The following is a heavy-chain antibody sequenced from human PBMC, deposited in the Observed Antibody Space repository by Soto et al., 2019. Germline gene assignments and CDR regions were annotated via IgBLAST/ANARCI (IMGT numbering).Heavy chain of an antibody. J-gene: IGHJ4*02. Sequence: SETLSLTCAVYGGSFSGYYWSWIRQPPGKGLEWIGEINHSGSTNYNPSLKSRVTISVDTSKNQFSLKLSSVTAADTAVYYRVDGYFDYWGQGTLVTVSS. CDR2: INHSGST. V-gene: IGHV4-34*01. CDR3: VDGYFDY. CDR1: GGSFSGYY. D-gene: IGHD2-2*03.